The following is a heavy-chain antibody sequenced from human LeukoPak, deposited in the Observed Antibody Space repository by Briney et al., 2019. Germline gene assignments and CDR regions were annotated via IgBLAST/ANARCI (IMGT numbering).Heavy chain of an antibody. J-gene: IGHJ4*02. Sequence: SETLSLTCTVTGGSISSSSYYWRWIRQPPGKGLEWIGSIYYSGSTYYNPSLKSRVTISVDTSKNQFSLKLSSVTAADTAVYYCARGGGSGWYYSFDYWGQGTLVTVSS. CDR1: GGSISSSSYY. CDR2: IYYSGST. V-gene: IGHV4-39*07. D-gene: IGHD6-19*01. CDR3: ARGGGSGWYYSFDY.